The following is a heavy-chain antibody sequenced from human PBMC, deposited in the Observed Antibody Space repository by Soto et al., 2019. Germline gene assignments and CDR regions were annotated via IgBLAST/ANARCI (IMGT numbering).Heavy chain of an antibody. V-gene: IGHV3-7*03. CDR3: TRDPPMVRGVITFYYYGMDV. J-gene: IGHJ6*02. D-gene: IGHD3-10*01. CDR2: IKQDGSEK. Sequence: GGSLRLSCAASGFTFSSNWMSWVRQAPGKGLEWVATIKQDGSEKYYVDSVKGRFTVSRDNAKNSLYLQMNSLRAEDTAVYYCTRDPPMVRGVITFYYYGMDVWGQGTKVTVSS. CDR1: GFTFSSNW.